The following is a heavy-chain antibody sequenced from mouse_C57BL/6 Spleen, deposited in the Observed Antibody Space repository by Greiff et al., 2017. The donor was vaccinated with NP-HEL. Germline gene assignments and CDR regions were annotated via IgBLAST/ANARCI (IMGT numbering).Heavy chain of an antibody. V-gene: IGHV1-4*01. Sequence: QVHVKQSGAELARPGASVKMSCKASGYTFTSYTMHWVKQRPGQGLEWIGYINPSSGYTKYNQKFKDKATLTADKSSSTAYMQLSSLTSEDSAVYYCAREDYGSPNAMDYWGQGTSVTVSS. D-gene: IGHD1-1*01. CDR1: GYTFTSYT. CDR2: INPSSGYT. J-gene: IGHJ4*01. CDR3: AREDYGSPNAMDY.